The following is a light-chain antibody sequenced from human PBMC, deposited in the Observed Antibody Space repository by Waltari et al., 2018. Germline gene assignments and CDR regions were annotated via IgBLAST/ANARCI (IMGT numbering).Light chain of an antibody. CDR1: HTLNTW. CDR3: QQYNSYST. Sequence: DIEMTQSRSFLSASVGDRVTITCRASHTLNTWLAWYPQKPGKPPRVLIYKTSTLETGVPSRFSGSASGTEFTLTISSLQPDDSATYYCQQYNSYSTFGQGTKLEIK. J-gene: IGKJ2*01. V-gene: IGKV1-5*03. CDR2: KTS.